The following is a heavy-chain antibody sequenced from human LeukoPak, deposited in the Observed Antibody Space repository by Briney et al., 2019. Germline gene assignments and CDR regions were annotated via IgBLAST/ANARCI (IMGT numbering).Heavy chain of an antibody. CDR1: GFTFSSFG. V-gene: IGHV3-21*04. CDR2: ISSSSSYI. D-gene: IGHD6-13*01. J-gene: IGHJ5*02. CDR3: AKEGVYSPFDP. Sequence: GGSLRLSCAASGFTFSSFGMNWVRQAPGKGLEWVSSISSSSSYIYYADSVKGRFTISRDKAKSSLSLQMNTLTAEATAVYYCAKEGVYSPFDPWGQGTLVTVSS.